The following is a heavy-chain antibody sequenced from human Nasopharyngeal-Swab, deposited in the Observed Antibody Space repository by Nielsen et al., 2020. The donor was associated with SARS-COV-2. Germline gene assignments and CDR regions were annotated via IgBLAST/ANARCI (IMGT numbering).Heavy chain of an antibody. CDR3: ARGRIYYDSSGYRRNWFDP. J-gene: IGHJ5*02. D-gene: IGHD3-22*01. CDR2: INHSGST. Sequence: WIRQPPGKGLEWIGEINHSGSTNYNPSLKSRVTISVDTSKNRFSLKLSSVTAADTAVYYCARGRIYYDSSGYRRNWFDPWGQGTLVTVSS. V-gene: IGHV4-34*01.